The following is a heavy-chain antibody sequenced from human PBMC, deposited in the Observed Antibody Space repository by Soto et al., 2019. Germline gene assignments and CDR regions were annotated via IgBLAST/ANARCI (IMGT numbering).Heavy chain of an antibody. D-gene: IGHD2-15*01. CDR1: GFTFSSYG. CDR3: ARVGVVAATPFDY. CDR2: IWYDGSNK. J-gene: IGHJ4*02. V-gene: IGHV3-33*01. Sequence: QVQLMESGGGVVQPGRSLRLSCAASGFTFSSYGMHWVRQAPGKGLEWVAVIWYDGSNKYYADSVKGRFTISRDNSKNTLYLQMNSLRAEDTAVYYCARVGVVAATPFDYWGQGTLVTVSS.